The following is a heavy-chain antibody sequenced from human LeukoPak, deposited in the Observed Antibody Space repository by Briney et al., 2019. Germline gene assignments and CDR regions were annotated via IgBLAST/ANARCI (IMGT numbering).Heavy chain of an antibody. CDR3: ARDLGLTISANWFDP. CDR2: VYHTGAT. J-gene: IGHJ5*02. D-gene: IGHD3-9*01. V-gene: IGHV4-38-2*02. Sequence: SETLSLTCGVSGYSISSGYFWVWIRQPPGKGLEWIGSVYHTGATYYNPSLRSPVTISVDASKNQFSLELNSVTAADTAVYYCARDLGLTISANWFDPWGQGTLVTVSS. CDR1: GYSISSGYF.